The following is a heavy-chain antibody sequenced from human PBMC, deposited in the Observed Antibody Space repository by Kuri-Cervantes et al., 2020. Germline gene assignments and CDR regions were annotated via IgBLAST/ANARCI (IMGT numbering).Heavy chain of an antibody. CDR2: VYNSGST. CDR3: ASFGAAAGFDY. CDR1: GGSISSYY. D-gene: IGHD6-13*01. Sequence: GSLRLSCTVSGGSISSYYWDWIRQLPGKGLEWIGYVYNSGSTKFNPSLRSRVTMSVDTSNNQFSLRLTSVTAADTAVYYCASFGAAAGFDYWGQGTLVTVSS. J-gene: IGHJ4*02. V-gene: IGHV4-59*01.